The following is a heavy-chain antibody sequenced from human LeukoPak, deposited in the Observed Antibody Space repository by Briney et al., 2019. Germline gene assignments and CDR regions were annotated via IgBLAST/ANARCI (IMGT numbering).Heavy chain of an antibody. CDR1: GGTFSSYA. D-gene: IGHD1-26*01. V-gene: IGHV1-69*13. CDR3: ARGLVGATPASPFDY. Sequence: SVKVSCKASGGTFSSYAISWVRQAPGQGLEWMGGIIPIFGTANYAQKFQGRVTITADESTSTAYMELSSLRSEDTAVYYCARGLVGATPASPFDYWGQGTLVTVSS. CDR2: IIPIFGTA. J-gene: IGHJ4*02.